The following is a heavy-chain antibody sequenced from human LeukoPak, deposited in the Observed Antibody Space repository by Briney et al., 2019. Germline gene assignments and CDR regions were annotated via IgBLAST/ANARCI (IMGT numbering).Heavy chain of an antibody. CDR3: ARGSSASYYTSRFDY. CDR1: GFTFNNYA. D-gene: IGHD3-10*01. V-gene: IGHV3-23*01. CDR2: VSGSGGST. Sequence: GGSLRLSCAASGFTFNNYAMTWVRQAPDKGLEWVSTVSGSGGSTYYADSMKGRFTISRDNSKNTLSLQMSGLRAEDTAVYYCARGSSASYYTSRFDYWGQGTLVTVSS. J-gene: IGHJ4*02.